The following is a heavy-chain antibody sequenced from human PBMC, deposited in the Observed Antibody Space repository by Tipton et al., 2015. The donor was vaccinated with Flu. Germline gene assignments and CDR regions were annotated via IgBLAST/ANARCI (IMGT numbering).Heavy chain of an antibody. Sequence: QLVQSGGGLIQRGGSLRLSCGVSGFSVSSNYMTWVRQAQGKGLEWVSAIYSGGSTYSADTVKGRFTISRDNTKNTLYLKMNSLGAVDTAVYYCGRGQGYCITNTCLLPFDFWGQGTLVTVS. CDR2: IYSGGST. D-gene: IGHD2-2*01. CDR1: GFSVSSNY. V-gene: IGHV3-53*01. CDR3: GRGQGYCITNTCLLPFDF. J-gene: IGHJ4*02.